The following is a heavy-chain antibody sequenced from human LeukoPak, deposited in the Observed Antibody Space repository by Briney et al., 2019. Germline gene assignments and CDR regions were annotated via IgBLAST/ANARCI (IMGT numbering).Heavy chain of an antibody. CDR1: GYTFTSYD. D-gene: IGHD2-15*01. CDR3: ARQYCSGGSCHTGDAFDI. V-gene: IGHV1-8*01. J-gene: IGHJ3*02. CDR2: MNPNSGNT. Sequence: ASVKVSCKASGYTFTSYDINWVRQATGQGLEWMGWMNPNSGNTGYAQKFQGRVTMTRNTSISTAYMELSSLRSEDTAVYYCARQYCSGGSCHTGDAFDIWGQGTMVTVSS.